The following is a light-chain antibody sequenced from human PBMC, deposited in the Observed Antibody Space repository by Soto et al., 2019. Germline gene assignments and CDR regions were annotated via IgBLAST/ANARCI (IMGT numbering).Light chain of an antibody. CDR3: QQRNSWPYT. V-gene: IGKV3-11*01. CDR1: QSVSSF. CDR2: DAS. Sequence: EIVLTQSPATLSLSPGEGATLSCRASQSVSSFLAWYQQKPGQAPRLLIYDASNRATGIPARFSGSGSGTDFTLTISSLEPEDFVVYYCQQRNSWPYTFGQGTKLEIK. J-gene: IGKJ2*01.